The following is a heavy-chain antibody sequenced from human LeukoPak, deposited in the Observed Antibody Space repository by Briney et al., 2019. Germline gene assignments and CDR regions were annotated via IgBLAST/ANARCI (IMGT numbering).Heavy chain of an antibody. CDR3: ARSYSNHLFGMDV. J-gene: IGHJ6*02. D-gene: IGHD4-11*01. Sequence: PGGSLRLSCAASGFTVSSYYMTWVRQAPGKGLEWVSVIYSGGSTYYADSVKGRVAISRDNSKNTVFLQMNSVRAEDTAVYYCARSYSNHLFGMDVWGPGTTVTVSS. V-gene: IGHV3-66*01. CDR1: GFTVSSYY. CDR2: IYSGGST.